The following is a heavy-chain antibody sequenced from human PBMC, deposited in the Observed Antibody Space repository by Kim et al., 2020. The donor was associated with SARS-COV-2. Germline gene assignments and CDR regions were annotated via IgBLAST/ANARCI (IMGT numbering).Heavy chain of an antibody. CDR2: IKEDGSER. V-gene: IGHV3-7*03. CDR3: ARDTDWHFDL. Sequence: GGSLRLSCAASGFSFSNYWMTWVRQAPGRGLEWVANIKEDGSERYYVDSVKGRFTISRDNAKSSLYLQMNSLRVDDTAVHYCARDTDWHFDLLGRGTLVT. CDR1: GFSFSNYW. J-gene: IGHJ2*01.